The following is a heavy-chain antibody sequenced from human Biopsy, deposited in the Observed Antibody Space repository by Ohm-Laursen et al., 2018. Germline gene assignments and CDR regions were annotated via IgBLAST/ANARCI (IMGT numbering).Heavy chain of an antibody. V-gene: IGHV3-48*01. J-gene: IGHJ6*02. CDR1: GFTFSSYS. CDR3: AKDRYNYTPIGGFSMDV. D-gene: IGHD5-18*01. Sequence: SLRLSCTASGFTFSSYSMNWVRQAPGKGLEWVSFISSGSSPIYYADSVKGRFTISRDDAKNSLYLQMNSLRAEDTAVYYCAKDRYNYTPIGGFSMDVWDQGTTVTVSS. CDR2: ISSGSSPI.